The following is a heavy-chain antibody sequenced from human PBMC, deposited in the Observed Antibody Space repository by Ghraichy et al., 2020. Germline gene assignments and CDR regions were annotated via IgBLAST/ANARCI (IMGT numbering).Heavy chain of an antibody. J-gene: IGHJ6*03. CDR1: GFPFTNYA. CDR2: ISAYNGDT. CDR3: ARFSQLLPYYYYYMDV. D-gene: IGHD2-2*01. Sequence: ASMKVSCKASGFPFTNYAITWVRQAPGQGLEWMGWISAYNGDTIYAQKFQGRVTMTADTPTSTAYMELRSLRSDDTAVYYCARFSQLLPYYYYYMDVWGKGTTVTVSS. V-gene: IGHV1-18*01.